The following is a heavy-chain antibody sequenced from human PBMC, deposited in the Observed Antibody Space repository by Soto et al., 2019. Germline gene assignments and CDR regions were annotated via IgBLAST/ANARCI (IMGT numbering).Heavy chain of an antibody. J-gene: IGHJ4*02. D-gene: IGHD6-19*01. CDR3: ASHYRRRGWEWATEPLFDY. Sequence: PSETLSLTCTVSGGPMSSFYWTWIRQPPGKGLEWIGYIYYSGSTNYNPSLKSRVTISVDTSKNQFSLKLSSVTAADTAVYYCASHYRRRGWEWATEPLFDYWGQGTLVTVSS. V-gene: IGHV4-59*01. CDR2: IYYSGST. CDR1: GGPMSSFY.